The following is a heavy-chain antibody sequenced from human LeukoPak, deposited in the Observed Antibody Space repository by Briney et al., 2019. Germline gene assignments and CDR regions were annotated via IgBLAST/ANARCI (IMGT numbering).Heavy chain of an antibody. CDR2: IKQDGSEK. Sequence: GGSLRLSCAASGFTFSSYWMSWVRQAPGKGLEWVANIKQDGSEKYYADSVKGRFTISRDNAKNSLYLQMNSLRAEDTAVYYCARDEYDILTGKELDYWGQGTLVTVSS. CDR3: ARDEYDILTGKELDY. J-gene: IGHJ4*02. D-gene: IGHD3-9*01. V-gene: IGHV3-7*03. CDR1: GFTFSSYW.